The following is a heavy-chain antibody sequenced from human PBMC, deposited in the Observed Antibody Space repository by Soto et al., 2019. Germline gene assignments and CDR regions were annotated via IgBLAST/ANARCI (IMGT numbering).Heavy chain of an antibody. V-gene: IGHV3-33*01. Sequence: QVQLVASGGGVVQPRRSLSLSCAASGFTFSSYGMHWVRQAPGNGLEWVAVIWYDGSNKYYADSVKGRFTISRDNSKNTLYLQMNSLRAEDTAVYYCARDLPAAGTGDYWGQGTLVTVSS. D-gene: IGHD6-13*01. CDR1: GFTFSSYG. CDR3: ARDLPAAGTGDY. J-gene: IGHJ4*02. CDR2: IWYDGSNK.